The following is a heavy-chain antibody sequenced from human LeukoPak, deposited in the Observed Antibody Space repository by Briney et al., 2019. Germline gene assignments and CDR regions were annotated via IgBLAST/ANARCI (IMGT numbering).Heavy chain of an antibody. Sequence: GGSLRLSCAASGFTFSSYSMNWVRQAPGKGLEWVAFIRYDGSNKYYADSVKGRFTISRDNSKNTLYLQMNSLRAEDTAVYYCAKTDKGYYDSSGWTWWGQGTLVTVSS. V-gene: IGHV3-30*02. D-gene: IGHD3-22*01. CDR2: IRYDGSNK. J-gene: IGHJ4*02. CDR1: GFTFSSYS. CDR3: AKTDKGYYDSSGWTW.